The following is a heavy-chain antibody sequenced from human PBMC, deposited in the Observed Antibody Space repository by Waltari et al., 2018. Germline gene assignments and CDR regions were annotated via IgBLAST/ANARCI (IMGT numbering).Heavy chain of an antibody. Sequence: QVQLQESGPGLVKPSETLSLTCTVSGGSISNYYWSWIRQSPGKGLEWIGSIYYSGSTNYNPSIKSRVTLAEDTSKNHFSLKLSSVTAADTALYYCARQGHYDFWTGYYLFDYWGQGTLVTVSS. CDR1: GGSISNYY. D-gene: IGHD3-3*01. CDR2: IYYSGST. CDR3: ARQGHYDFWTGYYLFDY. J-gene: IGHJ4*02. V-gene: IGHV4-59*08.